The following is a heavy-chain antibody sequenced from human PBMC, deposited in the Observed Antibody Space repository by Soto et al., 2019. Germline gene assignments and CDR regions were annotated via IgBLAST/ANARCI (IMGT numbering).Heavy chain of an antibody. D-gene: IGHD3-10*01. CDR2: TYFDSIWYT. CDR1: GDSVSSNSAA. V-gene: IGHV6-1*01. Sequence: PSQTLSLSCAISGDSVSSNSAAWNWIRQSPSRGLEWLGRTYFDSIWYTDYAESVKSRMTINVDTSKNHFSLNLNSVTPEDTALYFCAGYYYVSGSYYSPFDYWGQGTLVTVAS. J-gene: IGHJ4*01. CDR3: AGYYYVSGSYYSPFDY.